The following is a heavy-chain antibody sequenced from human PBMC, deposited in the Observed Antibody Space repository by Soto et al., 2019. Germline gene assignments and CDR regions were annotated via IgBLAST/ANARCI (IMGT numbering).Heavy chain of an antibody. CDR2: IWYDGSNK. Sequence: QVQLVESGGGVVQPGRSLRLSCAASGFTFSSYGMHWVRQAPGKGLEWVAVIWYDGSNKYYADSVKGRFTISRDNSKNTLYLQMNSLRAEDTAVYYCARVPNLHDYSYYYMDVWGKGTTVTVSS. D-gene: IGHD4-4*01. CDR1: GFTFSSYG. J-gene: IGHJ6*03. V-gene: IGHV3-33*01. CDR3: ARVPNLHDYSYYYMDV.